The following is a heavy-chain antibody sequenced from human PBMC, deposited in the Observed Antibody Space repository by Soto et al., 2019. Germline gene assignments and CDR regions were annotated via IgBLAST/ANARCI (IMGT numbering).Heavy chain of an antibody. CDR2: INAGNGNT. J-gene: IGHJ4*02. CDR1: GYAFTSYA. CDR3: ARGGTLIGY. V-gene: IGHV1-3*01. D-gene: IGHD3-16*01. Sequence: GASVKPSSKASGYAFTSYAMHSVRQDPGQRQEWMGWINAGNGNTKYSQKFQGRVTITRDTSASTAYMELSSLRSEDTAVYYCARGGTLIGYWGQGTLGTVSS.